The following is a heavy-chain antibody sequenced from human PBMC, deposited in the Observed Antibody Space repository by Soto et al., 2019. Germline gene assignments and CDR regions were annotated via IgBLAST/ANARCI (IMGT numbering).Heavy chain of an antibody. D-gene: IGHD3-3*01. CDR3: ARDMGVFWSGYPEGGFDS. V-gene: IGHV3-7*01. J-gene: IGHJ4*02. CDR2: IKEDGSEQ. CDR1: GFTFTNYW. Sequence: EAQLVESGGGLVQPGGSLRLSCAASGFTFTNYWMSWVRQAPGKGLEWVANIKEDGSEQYYADSAKGRFIISRDNAKTSLYLQMNSLRAEDTAVYYCARDMGVFWSGYPEGGFDSWGQGTPVTVSS.